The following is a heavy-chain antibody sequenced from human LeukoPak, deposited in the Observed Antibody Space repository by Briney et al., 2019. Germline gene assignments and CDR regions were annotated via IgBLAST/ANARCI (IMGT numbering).Heavy chain of an antibody. D-gene: IGHD6-19*01. CDR3: ARGDRIAVAGTPP. CDR2: INHSGST. J-gene: IGHJ3*01. CDR1: GGSFSGYY. V-gene: IGHV4-34*01. Sequence: SETLSLTCAVYGGSFSGYYWSWIRQPPGKGLEWIGEINHSGSTNYNPSLKSRVTISVDTSKNQFSLKLSSVTAADTAVYYCARGDRIAVAGTPPWGQGTMVTVSS.